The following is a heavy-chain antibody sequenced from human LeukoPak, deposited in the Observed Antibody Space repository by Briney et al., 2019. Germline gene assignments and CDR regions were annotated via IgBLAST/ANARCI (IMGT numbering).Heavy chain of an antibody. Sequence: GGSLRLSCAPSGFVFRIYEMKWVRQAPGKGLEWVSSISANGGETHYADSVKGRFTISRDNSKNALYLQINNPRVEDTAVYYCAKRYYDFPLDYWGQGTLVTVSS. CDR1: GFVFRIYE. CDR3: AKRYYDFPLDY. D-gene: IGHD3-3*01. CDR2: ISANGGET. V-gene: IGHV3-23*01. J-gene: IGHJ4*02.